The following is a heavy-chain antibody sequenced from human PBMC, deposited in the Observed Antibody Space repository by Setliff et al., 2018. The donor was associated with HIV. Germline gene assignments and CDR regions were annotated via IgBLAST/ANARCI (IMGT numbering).Heavy chain of an antibody. CDR2: INHSGST. D-gene: IGHD3-16*01. V-gene: IGHV4-34*01. CDR3: ARGGAVSADFDS. J-gene: IGHJ5*01. CDR1: GGSFNEYY. Sequence: KTSETLSLTCAVYGGSFNEYYWNWIRQIPGKGLEWIGEINHSGSTNYNESLKRRLRISVDTSKNQFSLSLNSVTAADTAVYYCARGGAVSADFDSWGQGTLVTVSS.